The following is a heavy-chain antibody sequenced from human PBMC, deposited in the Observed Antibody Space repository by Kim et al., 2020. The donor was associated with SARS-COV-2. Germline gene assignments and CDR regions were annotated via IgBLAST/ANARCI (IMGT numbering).Heavy chain of an antibody. Sequence: GRFTISRDNAKNSLYLQMNSLRDEDTAVYYCARAPGYCSGGSCYDDAFDIWGQGTMVTVSS. J-gene: IGHJ3*02. CDR3: ARAPGYCSGGSCYDDAFDI. V-gene: IGHV3-48*02. D-gene: IGHD2-15*01.